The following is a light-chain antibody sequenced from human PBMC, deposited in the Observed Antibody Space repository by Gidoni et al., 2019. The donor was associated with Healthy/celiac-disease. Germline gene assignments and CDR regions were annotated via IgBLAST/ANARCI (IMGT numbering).Light chain of an antibody. Sequence: DIQMTQSPPSLSASVGDRVTITCRESQSISSYLNWYQQKPGKAPKLLIYAASSLQSGVPSRFSGSGSGTDFTLTISNLQPEDFATYYCQQSYSTPGTFGQGTKVEIK. CDR2: AAS. CDR1: QSISSY. J-gene: IGKJ1*01. CDR3: QQSYSTPGT. V-gene: IGKV1-39*01.